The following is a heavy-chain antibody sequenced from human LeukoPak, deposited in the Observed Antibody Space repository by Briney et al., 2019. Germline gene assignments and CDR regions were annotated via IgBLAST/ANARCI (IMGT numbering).Heavy chain of an antibody. D-gene: IGHD2-2*01. V-gene: IGHV4-38-2*02. J-gene: IGHJ2*01. CDR2: IYHSGST. Sequence: SETLSLTCTVSGYSISSGYYWGWIRQPPGKGLEWIGSIYHSGSTYYNPSLKSRVTISVDTSKNQFSLKLSSVTAADTAVYYCARVAPWDIVVVPAAMPSYWYFDLWGRGTLVTVSS. CDR1: GYSISSGYY. CDR3: ARVAPWDIVVVPAAMPSYWYFDL.